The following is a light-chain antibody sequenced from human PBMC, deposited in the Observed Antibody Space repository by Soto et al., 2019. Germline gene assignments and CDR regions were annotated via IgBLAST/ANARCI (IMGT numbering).Light chain of an antibody. J-gene: IGKJ2*01. CDR3: QQYYDTRS. V-gene: IGKV3-15*01. Sequence: EIVMTQSPATLSVSPGERATLSCRASQSVSSNLAWYQQKPGQAPRLLIHGAYTSATGIPARFSGSGSGTEFTLTISSLQSEDVAVYYCQQYYDTRSFGQGTKLEIK. CDR2: GAY. CDR1: QSVSSN.